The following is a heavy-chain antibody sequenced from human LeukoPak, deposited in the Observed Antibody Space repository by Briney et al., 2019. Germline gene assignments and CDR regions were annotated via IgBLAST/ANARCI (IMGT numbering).Heavy chain of an antibody. V-gene: IGHV3-20*04. CDR2: INWNGGST. CDR3: ARDIEYDSSGYPDY. D-gene: IGHD3-22*01. J-gene: IGHJ4*02. CDR1: GFTFDYYG. Sequence: GGSLRLSCAASGFTFDYYGMSWVCQAPGKGLEWVSGINWNGGSTGYADSVKGRFTISRDNAKNSLYLEMNSLRAEDTALYYCARDIEYDSSGYPDYWGQGTLVTVSS.